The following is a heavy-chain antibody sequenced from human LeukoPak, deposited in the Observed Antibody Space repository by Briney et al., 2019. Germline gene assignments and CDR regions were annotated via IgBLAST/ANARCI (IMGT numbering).Heavy chain of an antibody. Sequence: GASVKVSCKASGGTFSSYAFSWVRQAPGQGLEWMGRIILIHGISNYAQKFQGRVTITADKSTSTAYMELSSLRSEDTAVYYCARDGAPRIAAAVNWFDPWGQGTLVTVSS. J-gene: IGHJ5*02. V-gene: IGHV1-69*04. CDR3: ARDGAPRIAAAVNWFDP. CDR2: IILIHGIS. CDR1: GGTFSSYA. D-gene: IGHD6-13*01.